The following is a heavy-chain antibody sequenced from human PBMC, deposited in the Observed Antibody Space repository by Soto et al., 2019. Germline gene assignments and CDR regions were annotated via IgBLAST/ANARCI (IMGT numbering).Heavy chain of an antibody. CDR2: IYSGGST. Sequence: GGSLRLSCAASGFTVSSNYMSWVRQAPGKGLEWVSVIYSGGSTYYADSVKGRFTISRDNSKNTLYLQMNSLRAEDTAVYYCARDRYPGIAAGGPDYWGQGTPVTVSS. D-gene: IGHD6-13*01. V-gene: IGHV3-66*01. CDR1: GFTVSSNY. CDR3: ARDRYPGIAAGGPDY. J-gene: IGHJ4*02.